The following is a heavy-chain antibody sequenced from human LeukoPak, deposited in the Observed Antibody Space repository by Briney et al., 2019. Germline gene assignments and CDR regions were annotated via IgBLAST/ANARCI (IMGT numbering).Heavy chain of an antibody. V-gene: IGHV3-49*03. Sequence: PGGSLRLSCIASGFTFGDYGMSWFRRAPEKGLEWISFIRSKAYGGTTEYAASVKGRFTISRDDSKSIAYLQMNSLRTEDTAVYYCTRDLWGAYWGQGTLVTVSS. CDR3: TRDLWGAY. D-gene: IGHD3-16*01. CDR2: IRSKAYGGTT. J-gene: IGHJ4*02. CDR1: GFTFGDYG.